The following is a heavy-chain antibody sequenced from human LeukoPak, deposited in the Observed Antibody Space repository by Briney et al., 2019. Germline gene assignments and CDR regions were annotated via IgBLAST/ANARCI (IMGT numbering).Heavy chain of an antibody. CDR3: ARLRCSSTSCYFYYYYYGMDV. D-gene: IGHD2-2*01. CDR2: IYYSGST. V-gene: IGHV4-39*01. Sequence: SETLSLTCTVSGGSISSSSYYWGWIRQPPGKGLEWIGSIYYSGSTYYNPSLKSRVTISVDTSKNQFSLKLSSMTAADTAVYYCARLRCSSTSCYFYYYYYGMDVWGQGTTVTVSS. J-gene: IGHJ6*02. CDR1: GGSISSSSYY.